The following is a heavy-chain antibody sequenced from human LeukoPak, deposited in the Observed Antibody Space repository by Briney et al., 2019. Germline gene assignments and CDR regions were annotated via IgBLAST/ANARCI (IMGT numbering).Heavy chain of an antibody. CDR1: GFTFTNYG. D-gene: IGHD2-15*01. J-gene: IGHJ4*02. CDR2: INPYNGDT. CDR3: ARDLCSGGTCYSAD. Sequence: ASVKVSCKASGFTFTNYGISWVRQAPGQGLEWMGWINPYNGDTNYAQNLQGRITMTTDTSASTAYMDLRSLRSDDTAVYYCARDLCSGGTCYSADWGQGTLVTVSS. V-gene: IGHV1-18*01.